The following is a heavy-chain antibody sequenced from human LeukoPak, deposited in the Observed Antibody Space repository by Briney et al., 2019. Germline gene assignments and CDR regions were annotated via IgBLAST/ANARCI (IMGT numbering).Heavy chain of an antibody. Sequence: GGSLSLSCAASGFPFTNYGMHWVRQPPGKGLEWVSNIGTSSTTIYYADSVKGRFTISRDNSKNTLYLQMNSLRAEDTAVYYCAKDVYYGSGSPVDYWGQGTLVTVSS. V-gene: IGHV3-48*01. CDR1: GFPFTNYG. J-gene: IGHJ4*02. D-gene: IGHD3-10*01. CDR3: AKDVYYGSGSPVDY. CDR2: IGTSSTTI.